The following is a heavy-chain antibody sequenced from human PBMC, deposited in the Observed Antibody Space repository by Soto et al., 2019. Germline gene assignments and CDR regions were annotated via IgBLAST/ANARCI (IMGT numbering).Heavy chain of an antibody. V-gene: IGHV4-30-4*01. CDR3: ARDARWDYYYGMDV. J-gene: IGHJ6*02. CDR1: GGSISSGDYY. CDR2: IYYSGST. Sequence: SETLSLTCTVAGGSISSGDYYWSWIRQPPGKGLEWIGYIYYSGSTYYNPSLKSRVTISVDTSKNQFSLKLSSVTAADTAVYYCARDARWDYYYGMDVWGQGTTVT.